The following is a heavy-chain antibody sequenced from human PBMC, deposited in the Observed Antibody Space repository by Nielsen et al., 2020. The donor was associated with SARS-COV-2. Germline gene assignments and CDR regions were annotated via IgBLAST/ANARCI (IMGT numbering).Heavy chain of an antibody. CDR2: ISSSSSYI. Sequence: GGSLRLSCAASGFTFSSYSMNWVRQAPGKGLEWVSSISSSSSYIYYADSVKGRFTISRDNAKNSLYLQMNSLRAEDTAVYYCAREGPHDYFQHWGQGTLVTVSS. V-gene: IGHV3-21*01. CDR1: GFTFSSYS. CDR3: AREGPHDYFQH. J-gene: IGHJ1*01.